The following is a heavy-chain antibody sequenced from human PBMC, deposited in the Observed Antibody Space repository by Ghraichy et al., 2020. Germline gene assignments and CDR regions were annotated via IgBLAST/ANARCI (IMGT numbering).Heavy chain of an antibody. CDR1: GYTFTSYG. V-gene: IGHV1-18*04. CDR2: ISAYNGNT. Sequence: ASVKVSCKASGYTFTSYGISWVRQAPGQGLEWMGWISAYNGNTNYAQKLQGRVTMTTDTSTSTAYMELRSLRSDDTAVYYCARAGNLEYSYGYGKVDYWGQGTLVTVSS. D-gene: IGHD5-18*01. CDR3: ARAGNLEYSYGYGKVDY. J-gene: IGHJ4*02.